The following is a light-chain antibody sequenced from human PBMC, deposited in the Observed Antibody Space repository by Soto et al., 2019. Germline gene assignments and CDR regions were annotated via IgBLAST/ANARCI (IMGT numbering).Light chain of an antibody. J-gene: IGKJ1*01. CDR3: HQSAGSRTWT. CDR2: DAS. CDR1: QTIRYS. V-gene: IGKV1-39*01. Sequence: DIQMTQSPSFLSASVGDRVTITCRASQTIRYSLNWYQQKPGKAPKVLIYDASTLQSGVPPRFSGSGSGTDFALTISSLQPEDFATYYCHQSAGSRTWTFGQGTRVEAK.